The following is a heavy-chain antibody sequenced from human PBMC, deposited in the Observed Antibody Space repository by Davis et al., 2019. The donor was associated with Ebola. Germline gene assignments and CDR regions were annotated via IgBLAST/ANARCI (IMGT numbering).Heavy chain of an antibody. D-gene: IGHD2-15*01. J-gene: IGHJ3*02. Sequence: PGGSLRLSCKGSGYSFTTYWIGWVRQVPGRGLDFLGIIYPRDPDVRYSPSFEGQVTISADKSINTAYLQWSSLKASDTAIYYCARAMLRSPLLDAFDIWGQGTMVTVSS. CDR1: GYSFTTYW. CDR3: ARAMLRSPLLDAFDI. CDR2: IYPRDPDV. V-gene: IGHV5-51*06.